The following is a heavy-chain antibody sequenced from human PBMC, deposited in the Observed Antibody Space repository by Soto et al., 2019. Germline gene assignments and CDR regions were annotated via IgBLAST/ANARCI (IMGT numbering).Heavy chain of an antibody. Sequence: EVQLVESGGGLVQPGGSLRLSCAASGFTFSRFDLHWVRQAPGKGLEWISYISSSGSTAYYASSVEGRFTISRDNANTSVYLQMDSLRAEDTALYYCTRAAWFPYLSFYWGQGALVTVSS. J-gene: IGHJ4*02. CDR2: ISSSGSTA. V-gene: IGHV3-48*03. CDR3: TRAAWFPYLSFY. D-gene: IGHD3-10*01. CDR1: GFTFSRFD.